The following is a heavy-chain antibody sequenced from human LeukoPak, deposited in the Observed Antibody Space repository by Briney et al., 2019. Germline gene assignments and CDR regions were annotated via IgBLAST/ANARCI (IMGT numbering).Heavy chain of an antibody. CDR3: ARGQTGSGRIFDY. D-gene: IGHD2-15*01. J-gene: IGHJ4*02. CDR2: TYYRSKWYS. V-gene: IGHV6-1*01. Sequence: SQTLSLTCVISGDRVSSNSAAWNWIRQSPSRGLEWLGRTYYRSKWYSDFAEYVKGRITINPDTSKNQFSLQLISATPEDTAVYYCARGQTGSGRIFDYWGQGTLVAVSS. CDR1: GDRVSSNSAA.